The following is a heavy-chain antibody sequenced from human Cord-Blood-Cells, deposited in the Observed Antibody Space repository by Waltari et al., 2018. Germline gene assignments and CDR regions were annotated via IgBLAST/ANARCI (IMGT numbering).Heavy chain of an antibody. CDR2: SNHSGRT. D-gene: IGHD5-12*01. Sequence: QVQLQQWGAGLLKPSETLSLTCAVYGGSFSGYYWSWIRQPPGKGLEWIGESNHSGRTNYNPSLKSRVTISVDTSKNQFSLKRSSVTAADTAVYYCASLCGYSGYDYGFDYWGQGTLVTVSS. CDR3: ASLCGYSGYDYGFDY. V-gene: IGHV4-34*01. J-gene: IGHJ4*02. CDR1: GGSFSGYY.